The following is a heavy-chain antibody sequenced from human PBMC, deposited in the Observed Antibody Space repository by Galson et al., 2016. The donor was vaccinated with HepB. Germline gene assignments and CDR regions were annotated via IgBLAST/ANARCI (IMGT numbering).Heavy chain of an antibody. CDR3: ARQWGVGAYFDY. CDR1: GGSISSTTYY. Sequence: SETLSLTCTVSGGSISSTTYYWGWIRQPPGKGLEWIANIYHTGSTFYNASLRSRITISADTSKNQFSLKLSSVTAADTAVFFCARQWGVGAYFDYWGQGILVTVSS. D-gene: IGHD1-26*01. V-gene: IGHV4-39*01. CDR2: IYHTGST. J-gene: IGHJ4*02.